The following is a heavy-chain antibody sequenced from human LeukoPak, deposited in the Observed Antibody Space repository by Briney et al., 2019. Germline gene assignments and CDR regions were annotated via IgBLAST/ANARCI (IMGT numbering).Heavy chain of an antibody. CDR1: GFTFSSYA. V-gene: IGHV3-30-3*01. J-gene: IGHJ4*02. D-gene: IGHD3-16*02. CDR2: ISYDGSNK. CDR3: ATMITFGGVIVMDY. Sequence: TGGSLRLSCAASGFTFSSYAMHWVRQAPGKGLEWVAVISYDGSNKYYADSVKGRFTISRDNSKNTLNLQMNSLRAEDTAVYYCATMITFGGVIVMDYWGQGALVTVSS.